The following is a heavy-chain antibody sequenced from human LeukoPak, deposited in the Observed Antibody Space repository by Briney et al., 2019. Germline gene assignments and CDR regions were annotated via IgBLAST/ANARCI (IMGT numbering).Heavy chain of an antibody. D-gene: IGHD4-23*01. CDR2: INHSGST. CDR3: ARDHYGGNGGSGY. CDR1: GGSFSGYY. J-gene: IGHJ4*02. V-gene: IGHV4-34*01. Sequence: SETLSLTCAVCGGSFSGYYWSWIRQPPGKGLEWIGEINHSGSTNYNPSLKSRVTISVDTSKNQFSLKLSSVTAADTAVYYCARDHYGGNGGSGYWGQGTLVTVSS.